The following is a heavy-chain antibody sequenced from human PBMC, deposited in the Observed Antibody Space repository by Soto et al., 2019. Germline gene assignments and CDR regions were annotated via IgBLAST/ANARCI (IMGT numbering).Heavy chain of an antibody. D-gene: IGHD3-22*01. V-gene: IGHV3-23*01. CDR1: GFTFSSYA. CDR3: AKDRVTMIVVALDY. CDR2: ISGSGGST. Sequence: PGGSLRLSCAASGFTFSSYAMSWVRQAPGKGLEWVSGISGSGGSTYYADSVKGRFTISRDNSKNTLYLQMISLRAEDTAVYYCAKDRVTMIVVALDYWGQGTLVTVSS. J-gene: IGHJ4*02.